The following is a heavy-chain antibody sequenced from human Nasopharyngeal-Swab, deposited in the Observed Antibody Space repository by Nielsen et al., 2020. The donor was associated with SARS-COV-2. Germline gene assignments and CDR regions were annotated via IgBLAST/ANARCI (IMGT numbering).Heavy chain of an antibody. J-gene: IGHJ6*02. CDR2: ISSSSSYI. D-gene: IGHD2-8*01. CDR3: ASDRVWYYYYYGMDV. CDR1: GFTFSSYS. V-gene: IGHV3-21*01. Sequence: GGSLRLSCAASGFTFSSYSMNWVRQAPGKGLEWVSSISSSSSYIYYADSVKGRFTISRDNAKNSLYLQMNSLRAEDTAVYYCASDRVWYYYYYGMDVWGQGTTVTVSS.